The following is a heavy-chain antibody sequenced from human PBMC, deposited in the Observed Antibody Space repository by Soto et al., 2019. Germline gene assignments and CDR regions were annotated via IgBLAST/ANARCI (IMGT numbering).Heavy chain of an antibody. D-gene: IGHD2-2*03. CDR2: ISSSGSTI. V-gene: IGHV3-11*01. Sequence: WISQKPGKGQKWVSYISSSGSTIYYADSVKGRFSISRDNAKNSLYLQMNSLRAEDTAVYYCARVDAVESLDIVVVPAATDLFDNWGQGTMATVS. J-gene: IGHJ3*02. CDR3: ARVDAVESLDIVVVPAATDLFDN.